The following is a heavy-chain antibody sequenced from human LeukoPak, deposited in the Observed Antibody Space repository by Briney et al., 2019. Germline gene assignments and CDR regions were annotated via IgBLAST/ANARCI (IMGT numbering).Heavy chain of an antibody. CDR3: AKESPAFDY. V-gene: IGHV3-23*01. CDR2: ISGSGHSI. CDR1: GFIFTSYA. Sequence: GGSLRLSCAASGFIFTSYAMSWVRQDPGKGLEWVSTISGSGHSIYYADSVKGRFTISRDNSKNTLYLQMNSLRAEDTAVYYCAKESPAFDYWGQGTLVTVSS. J-gene: IGHJ4*02.